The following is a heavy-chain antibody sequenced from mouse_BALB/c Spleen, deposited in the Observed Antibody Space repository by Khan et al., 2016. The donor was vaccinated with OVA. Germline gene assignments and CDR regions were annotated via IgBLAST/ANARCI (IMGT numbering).Heavy chain of an antibody. Sequence: EVQLVETGPGLAKPSQSLSLTCTVTGYSITSNYAWNWIRQFPGNKLEWMGYISYSGSTSYNPSLKSRISITRDTSKNPFFLQLNSVTTEDTATYYWARKNYYGYAVDYGGQGTSVTVSS. CDR2: ISYSGST. CDR3: ARKNYYGYAVDY. D-gene: IGHD1-1*01. CDR1: GYSITSNYA. V-gene: IGHV3-2*02. J-gene: IGHJ4*01.